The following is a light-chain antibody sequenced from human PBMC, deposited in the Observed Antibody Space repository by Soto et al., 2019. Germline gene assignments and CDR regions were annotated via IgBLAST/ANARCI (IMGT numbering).Light chain of an antibody. CDR2: GAS. V-gene: IGKV3D-20*02. J-gene: IGKJ1*01. CDR3: HQRQSWPRT. CDR1: QSISSSY. Sequence: EIVMTHSPATLSVSPGEIATLSCRASQSISSSYLAWYQQKPGQAPRLLIYGASNRATGIPDRFSGSGSGTDFTLTISSLAPEDFAIYYCHQRQSWPRTFGQGTKVDIK.